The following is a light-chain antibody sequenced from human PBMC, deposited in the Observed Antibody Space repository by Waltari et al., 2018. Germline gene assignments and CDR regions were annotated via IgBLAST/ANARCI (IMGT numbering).Light chain of an antibody. V-gene: IGKV1-9*01. Sequence: DIHLTQSPSFLSASVGDRVTITCRASQGISSYLAWYQQKTGKAPKLLIYAASTLQSGVPSRFSGSGSGTEFTLTISSLQPEDFATYFCQQLNNSPFTFGPGTKVDL. J-gene: IGKJ3*01. CDR3: QQLNNSPFT. CDR1: QGISSY. CDR2: AAS.